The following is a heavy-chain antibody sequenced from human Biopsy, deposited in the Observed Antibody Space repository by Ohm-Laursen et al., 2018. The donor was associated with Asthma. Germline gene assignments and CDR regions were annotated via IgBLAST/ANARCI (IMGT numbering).Heavy chain of an antibody. D-gene: IGHD3-3*02. J-gene: IGHJ1*01. CDR2: IKHDGTEK. CDR3: ARTFHFWSPYHAEHYQL. Sequence: SLRLPCAASGFTFGDYWMSWVRQVPGKGLEWVANIKHDGTEKNHVDSPKGRFTISRDNAKNSLYLQMNSLRAEDTAVYYCARTFHFWSPYHAEHYQLWGQGTLVTVPS. CDR1: GFTFGDYW. V-gene: IGHV3-7*01.